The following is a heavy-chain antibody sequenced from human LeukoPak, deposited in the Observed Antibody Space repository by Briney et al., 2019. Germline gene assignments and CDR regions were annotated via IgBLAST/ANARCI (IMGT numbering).Heavy chain of an antibody. CDR1: GYSFTSYW. CDR3: ARPRDSVNPPDY. D-gene: IGHD4-11*01. J-gene: IGHJ4*02. V-gene: IGHV5-51*01. Sequence: PGESLKISCKGSGYSFTSYWIGWVRQMPGKGLEWMGIIYPGDSDTRYSPPFQGQVTISADTSISTAYLQWNSLKASDTAMYYCARPRDSVNPPDYWGQGTLVTVSS. CDR2: IYPGDSDT.